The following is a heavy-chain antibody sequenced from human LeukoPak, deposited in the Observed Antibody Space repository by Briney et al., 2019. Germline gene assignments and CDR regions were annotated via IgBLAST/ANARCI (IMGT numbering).Heavy chain of an antibody. V-gene: IGHV3-9*01. Sequence: PGGSLRLSCAASGFTFDDYSMHWVRQAPGRGLEWAAGISWNSGSAGYADSVKGRFTISRDNAKKSLFLQMNSLRTEDTALYYCAKDRTYSGYDALDHWGQGTLVTVSS. CDR2: ISWNSGSA. CDR3: AKDRTYSGYDALDH. D-gene: IGHD5-12*01. CDR1: GFTFDDYS. J-gene: IGHJ4*02.